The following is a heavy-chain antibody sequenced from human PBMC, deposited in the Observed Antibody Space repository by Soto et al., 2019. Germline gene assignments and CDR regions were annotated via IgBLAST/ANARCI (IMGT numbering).Heavy chain of an antibody. Sequence: GGSLRLSCAASGFTFDDYAMHWVRQAPGKGLEWVSGISWNSGSIGYADSVKGRFTISRDNAKKSLYLQMNSLRAEDSALYYCAKATQGWIMATIDYWGQGTLVTVSS. J-gene: IGHJ4*02. CDR2: ISWNSGSI. D-gene: IGHD5-12*01. CDR1: GFTFDDYA. CDR3: AKATQGWIMATIDY. V-gene: IGHV3-9*01.